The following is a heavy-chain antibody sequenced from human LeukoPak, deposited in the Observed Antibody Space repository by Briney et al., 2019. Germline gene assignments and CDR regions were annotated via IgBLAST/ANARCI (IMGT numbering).Heavy chain of an antibody. CDR2: IYTSGST. CDR1: GGSISSYY. D-gene: IGHD3-22*01. J-gene: IGHJ4*02. V-gene: IGHV4-4*07. Sequence: SETLSLTCTVSGGSISSYYWSWIRQPPGKGLEWIGRIYTSGSTNYNPSLTSRVTMSVDTSKNQFSLKLSSVTAADTAVYYCARGVPVYYDSSGYQYYFDYWGQGTLVTVSS. CDR3: ARGVPVYYDSSGYQYYFDY.